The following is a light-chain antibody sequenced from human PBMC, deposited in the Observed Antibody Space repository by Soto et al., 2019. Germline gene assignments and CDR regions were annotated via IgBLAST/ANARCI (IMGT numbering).Light chain of an antibody. CDR2: DAS. Sequence: IVLTQSAATLSLSPGESATLSCRASQRFXSYLAWYEQKPGRAPRVLXYDASKRATGSPASFSGSGSGTGFTLTISSRDHDDFVGYYWHQRRKGTRTFGQGTRLEIK. CDR3: HQRRKGTRT. V-gene: IGKV3-11*01. J-gene: IGKJ5*01. CDR1: QRFXSY.